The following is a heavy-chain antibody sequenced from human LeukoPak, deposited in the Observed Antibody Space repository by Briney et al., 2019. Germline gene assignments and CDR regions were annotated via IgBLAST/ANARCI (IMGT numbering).Heavy chain of an antibody. Sequence: PSETLSLTCTVSGGSISGHYWSWVRLPPGKGLEWIGYIHHSGSTNYNPSLKSRVTISVDTSNTQLSLKLTAVTAADTAVYYCARLRTGSGRFYEFYYYCMDVWGQGTTVTVSS. D-gene: IGHD3-10*01. CDR1: GGSISGHY. CDR3: ARLRTGSGRFYEFYYYCMDV. CDR2: IHHSGST. V-gene: IGHV4-59*08. J-gene: IGHJ6*02.